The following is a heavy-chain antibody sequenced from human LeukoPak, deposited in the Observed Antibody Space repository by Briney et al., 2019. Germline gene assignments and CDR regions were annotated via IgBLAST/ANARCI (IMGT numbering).Heavy chain of an antibody. D-gene: IGHD3-3*01. CDR3: ARDQYDTWSRRGNFDS. Sequence: GGSVRLSCAASEINFDDNAMHWVRQPPGKGLEWVSGIYWNSGTIGYADSVKGRFTISRDNTKNSLYLQMNSLRVEDTAVFYCARDQYDTWSRRGNFDSWGQGTLVVVSS. V-gene: IGHV3-9*01. CDR1: EINFDDNA. CDR2: IYWNSGTI. J-gene: IGHJ4*02.